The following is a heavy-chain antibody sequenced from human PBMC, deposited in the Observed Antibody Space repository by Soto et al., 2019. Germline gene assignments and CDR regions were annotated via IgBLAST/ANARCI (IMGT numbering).Heavy chain of an antibody. J-gene: IGHJ6*02. Sequence: ASVKVSCKASGYTFTSYAMHWVRQAPGQRLEWMGWINPNSGGTNYAQKFQGRVTMTRDTSISTAYMELSRLRSDDTAVYYCARDFGIDCSSTSCYSYYYYGMDVWGQGTTVTVSS. CDR3: ARDFGIDCSSTSCYSYYYYGMDV. D-gene: IGHD2-2*02. CDR2: INPNSGGT. V-gene: IGHV1-2*02. CDR1: GYTFTSYA.